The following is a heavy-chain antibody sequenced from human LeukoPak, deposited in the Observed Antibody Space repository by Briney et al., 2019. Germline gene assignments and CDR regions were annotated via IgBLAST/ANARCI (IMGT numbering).Heavy chain of an antibody. J-gene: IGHJ4*02. CDR3: AKASGQAGYCSSTSCHYTFDY. CDR1: GFTFSSYA. V-gene: IGHV3-30-3*01. Sequence: GGSLRLSCAASGFTFSSYAMHWVRQAPGKGLEWVAVISYDGSNKYYADSVKGRFTISRDNSKNTLYLQMNSLRAEDTTVYYCAKASGQAGYCSSTSCHYTFDYWGQGTLVTVSS. D-gene: IGHD2-2*01. CDR2: ISYDGSNK.